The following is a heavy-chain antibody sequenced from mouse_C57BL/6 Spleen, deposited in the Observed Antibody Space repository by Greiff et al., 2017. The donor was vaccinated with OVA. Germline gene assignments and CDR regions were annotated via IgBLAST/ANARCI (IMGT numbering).Heavy chain of an antibody. Sequence: QVQLPQSGPELVKPGASVKISCKASGYAFSSSWMNWVKQRPGKGLEWIGRIYPGDGATNYNGKFKGKATLTADKSSCTAYMQLSSLTSEDSAVYFCGGGYFFAYWGQGTLVTVTA. CDR2: IYPGDGAT. D-gene: IGHD2-3*01. CDR1: GYAFSSSW. J-gene: IGHJ3*01. CDR3: GGGYFFAY. V-gene: IGHV1-82*01.